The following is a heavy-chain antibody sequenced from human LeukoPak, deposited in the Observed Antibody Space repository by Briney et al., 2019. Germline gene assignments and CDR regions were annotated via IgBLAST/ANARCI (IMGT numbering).Heavy chain of an antibody. V-gene: IGHV1-2*02. CDR1: GYTFTGYY. J-gene: IGHJ4*02. CDR2: INPNSYGT. CDR3: ARGGRVTTVVTLLDY. Sequence: WASVKVSCKASGYTFTGYYMHWVRQAPGQGLEWMGWINPNSYGTNYAQKFQGGVTMTRDTSISTAYMELSRLRSDDTAVYYCARGGRVTTVVTLLDYWGQGTLVTVSS. D-gene: IGHD4-23*01.